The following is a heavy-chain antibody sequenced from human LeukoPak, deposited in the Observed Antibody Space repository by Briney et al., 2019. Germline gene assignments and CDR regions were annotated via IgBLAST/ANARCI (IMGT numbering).Heavy chain of an antibody. Sequence: ASVKVSCKTSGYTFSGYYMHWVRQVPGQGLERMGWINPNNGVAIYAQKFQGRVTMTRDTSISTFYMELSTMRSDDTAVYYCATNSRLDHWGQGTLVTVSS. J-gene: IGHJ4*02. V-gene: IGHV1-2*02. CDR1: GYTFSGYY. CDR2: INPNNGVA. D-gene: IGHD4-11*01. CDR3: ATNSRLDH.